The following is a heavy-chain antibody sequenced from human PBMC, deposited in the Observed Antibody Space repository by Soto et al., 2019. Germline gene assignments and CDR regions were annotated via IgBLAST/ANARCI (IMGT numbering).Heavy chain of an antibody. V-gene: IGHV4-34*01. J-gene: IGHJ4*02. CDR1: GGSFAGYY. D-gene: IGHD3-22*01. Sequence: QVQLQQWGAGLLKPSETLSLTCAVYGGSFAGYYWSWIRQPPGKGLEWIGEINYSGTTNYNPSLKSRLTMSVDTSKNQFSLKLTSVTAADTAVYYCARDPGLSDYYDSSGYDYWGQGTLVTVSS. CDR2: INYSGTT. CDR3: ARDPGLSDYYDSSGYDY.